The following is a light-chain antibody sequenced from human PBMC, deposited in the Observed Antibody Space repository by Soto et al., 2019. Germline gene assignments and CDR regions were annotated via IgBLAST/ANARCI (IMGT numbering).Light chain of an antibody. Sequence: QSVLTQPPSASGSRGQSVTISCTGTSSDIGGYNSVSWHQQHPGKAPRLMIYEVNKRPSGVPDRFSGSKSGYTASLTVSGLQTEDEAFYYCSSSAGIYHYLVFGGGTKVTVL. J-gene: IGLJ3*02. CDR1: SSDIGGYNS. CDR3: SSSAGIYHYLV. CDR2: EVN. V-gene: IGLV2-8*01.